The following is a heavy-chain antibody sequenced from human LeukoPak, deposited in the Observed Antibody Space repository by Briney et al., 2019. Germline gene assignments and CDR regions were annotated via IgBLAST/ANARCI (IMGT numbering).Heavy chain of an antibody. V-gene: IGHV4-34*01. J-gene: IGHJ6*03. Sequence: SETLSLTCAVYGGSFSGYYWSWIRQPPGKGLEWIGEINHSGSTNYNPSLKSRDTISVDTSKNQFSLKLSSVTAADTAVYYCAKNGYSAPDYYYYYMDVWGKGTTVTVSS. CDR1: GGSFSGYY. D-gene: IGHD5-12*01. CDR2: INHSGST. CDR3: AKNGYSAPDYYYYYMDV.